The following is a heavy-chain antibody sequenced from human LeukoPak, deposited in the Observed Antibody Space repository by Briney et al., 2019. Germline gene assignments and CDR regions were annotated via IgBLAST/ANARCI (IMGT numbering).Heavy chain of an antibody. D-gene: IGHD4-17*01. CDR3: ATTDYGDWNYFDY. CDR2: INSDGSST. CDR1: GFTFSSYW. V-gene: IGHV3-74*01. Sequence: PGGSLRLSCAASGFTFSSYWMHWVRQAPGKGLVWVSRINSDGSSTSYADSAKGRFTISRDNAKNTLYLQMNSLRAEDTAVYYCATTDYGDWNYFDYWGQGTLVTVSS. J-gene: IGHJ4*02.